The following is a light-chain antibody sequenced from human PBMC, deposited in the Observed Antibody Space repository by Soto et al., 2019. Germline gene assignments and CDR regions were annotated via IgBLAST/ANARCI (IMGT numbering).Light chain of an antibody. CDR1: QNINTY. Sequence: DIQMTQSPSSLSASVGDRVTITCRASQNINTYLSWYQQKPGKAPKLLIYAASTLQSGVPSRFSGSGSGTDFTLIVSSPQPEDFATYYCQQSHKTPRTFGQGTKVEVK. V-gene: IGKV1-39*01. CDR3: QQSHKTPRT. J-gene: IGKJ1*01. CDR2: AAS.